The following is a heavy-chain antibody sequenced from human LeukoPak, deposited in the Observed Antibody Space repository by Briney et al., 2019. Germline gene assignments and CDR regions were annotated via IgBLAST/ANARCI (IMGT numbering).Heavy chain of an antibody. Sequence: ASVKVSCKASGGTFSSYAISWVRQAPGQGLEWMGGIIPIFGTANYAQKFQGRVTITADKSTSTAYMELSSLRSEDTAVYYCARAYGGNLRFDYWGQGTLVTVSS. CDR3: ARAYGGNLRFDY. D-gene: IGHD4-23*01. V-gene: IGHV1-69*06. CDR1: GGTFSSYA. J-gene: IGHJ4*02. CDR2: IIPIFGTA.